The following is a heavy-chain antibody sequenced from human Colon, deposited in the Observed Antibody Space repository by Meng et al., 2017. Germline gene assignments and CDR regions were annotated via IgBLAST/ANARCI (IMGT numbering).Heavy chain of an antibody. Sequence: QVQLVQSGAEVKKPGASVKVYCKASGYTFTGYYMHWVRQAPGQGLEWMGRINPNSGGTNYAQKFQGRVTMTRDTSISTAYMELSRLRSDDTAVYYCAREMGRMRTTVTTFAYWGQGTLVTVSS. CDR2: INPNSGGT. D-gene: IGHD4-17*01. V-gene: IGHV1-2*06. CDR3: AREMGRMRTTVTTFAY. CDR1: GYTFTGYY. J-gene: IGHJ4*02.